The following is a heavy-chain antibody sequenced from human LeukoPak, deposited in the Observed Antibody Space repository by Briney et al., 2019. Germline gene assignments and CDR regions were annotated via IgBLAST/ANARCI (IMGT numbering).Heavy chain of an antibody. V-gene: IGHV5-51*01. D-gene: IGHD3-22*01. CDR1: GYRFTSYW. CDR3: ARHIDHYYDSSGYYWFDY. Sequence: GEXLKISFKGSGYRFTSYWIGWVRQMPGKGLEWMGIIYPGDSDTRYSPSFQGQVTISADKSIRTAYLQWSSLKASDTAMYYCARHIDHYYDSSGYYWFDYWGQGTLVTVSS. J-gene: IGHJ4*02. CDR2: IYPGDSDT.